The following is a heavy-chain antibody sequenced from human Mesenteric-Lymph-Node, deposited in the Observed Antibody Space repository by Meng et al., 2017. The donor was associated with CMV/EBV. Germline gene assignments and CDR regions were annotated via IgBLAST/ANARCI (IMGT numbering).Heavy chain of an antibody. CDR2: ISSSTSVI. V-gene: IGHV3-48*04. D-gene: IGHD1-26*01. CDR1: GFTFSRYS. CDR3: ATYMSIVGESTGDC. Sequence: GESLKISWAASGFTFSRYSMNWARQAPGKGLEWISFISSSTSVIYYAESVKGRFTISRDNAKNTLYLQMNSLRVEDTAVYYCATYMSIVGESTGDCWGQGTLVTVSS. J-gene: IGHJ4*02.